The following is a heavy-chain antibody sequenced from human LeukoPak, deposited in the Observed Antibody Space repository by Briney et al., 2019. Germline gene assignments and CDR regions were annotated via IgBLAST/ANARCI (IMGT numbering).Heavy chain of an antibody. CDR1: GFTLSSYA. Sequence: GGSLRLSCAASGFTLSSYAMHWVRQAQGRGMEWVAVISYDGSNKYYADSVKGRFTISRDNSKNTLYLQMNSLRAEDTAVYYCARDQRTYYYDSSGFPFNYWGQGTLVTVSS. J-gene: IGHJ4*02. CDR2: ISYDGSNK. V-gene: IGHV3-30-3*01. D-gene: IGHD3-22*01. CDR3: ARDQRTYYYDSSGFPFNY.